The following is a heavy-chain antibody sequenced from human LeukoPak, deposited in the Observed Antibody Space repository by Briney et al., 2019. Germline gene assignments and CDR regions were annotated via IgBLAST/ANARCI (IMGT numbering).Heavy chain of an antibody. D-gene: IGHD1-14*01. V-gene: IGHV1-18*01. CDR2: ISAYNDNT. Sequence: ASVKASCKPAGSTYTTSGSSWVRQAPGQGLEGMGWISAYNDNTNYAQKLQGRVTMTTDTSTSTAYMYLRSLRSDDTAVYYCARREGPGGQYSFYNWGQGTLVTVSS. CDR3: ARREGPGGQYSFYN. CDR1: GSTYTTSG. J-gene: IGHJ4*02.